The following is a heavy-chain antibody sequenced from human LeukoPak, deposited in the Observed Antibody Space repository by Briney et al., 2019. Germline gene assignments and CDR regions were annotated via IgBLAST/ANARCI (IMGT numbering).Heavy chain of an antibody. Sequence: PPETLSLTCTVSGGSISSYYWSWIRQPPGKGLEWIGYIYYSGSTNYNPSLKSRVTISVDTSKNQFSLKLSSVTAADTAVYYCARGEFGDGYNSSPFDYWGQGTLVTVSS. CDR3: ARGEFGDGYNSSPFDY. CDR1: GGSISSYY. V-gene: IGHV4-59*01. CDR2: IYYSGST. J-gene: IGHJ4*02. D-gene: IGHD5-24*01.